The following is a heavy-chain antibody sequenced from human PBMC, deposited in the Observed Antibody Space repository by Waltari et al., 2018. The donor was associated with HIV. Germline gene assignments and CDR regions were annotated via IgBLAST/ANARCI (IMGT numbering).Heavy chain of an antibody. J-gene: IGHJ5*02. CDR2: IYYSGST. V-gene: IGHV4-39*01. CDR1: GGSISSSSYY. D-gene: IGHD3-3*02. CDR3: ARNIFGVARPWVYWFDP. Sequence: QLQLQESGPGLVKPSETLSLTCTVSGGSISSSSYYWGWIRQPPGKGLEWIGSIYYSGSTYYNPSLKSRVTISVDTSKNQFSLKLSSVTAADTAVYYCARNIFGVARPWVYWFDPWGQGTLVTVSS.